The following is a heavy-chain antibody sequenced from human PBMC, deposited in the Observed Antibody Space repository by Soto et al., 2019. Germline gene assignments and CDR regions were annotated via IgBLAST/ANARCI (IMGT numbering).Heavy chain of an antibody. Sequence: APGMGLEFVSLISGSGNTIYYADSVKGRFTISRDNSKNTLSLQMHSLTTEDTAVYYCSTDGLNYGSFDYWGQGTLVTVSS. D-gene: IGHD1-7*01. V-gene: IGHV3-23*01. CDR2: ISGSGNTI. J-gene: IGHJ4*02. CDR3: STDGLNYGSFDY.